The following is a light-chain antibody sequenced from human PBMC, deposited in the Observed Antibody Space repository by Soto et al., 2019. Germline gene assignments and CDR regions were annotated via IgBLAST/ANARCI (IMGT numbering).Light chain of an antibody. CDR1: KNDIGVYDF. CDR3: KSYAVSNPYV. V-gene: IGLV2-8*01. Sequence: QSALTQPPSASGSPGQSVTISCTGTKNDIGVYDFVSWYQHHPGKAPRLIIYEVVQRPSGVPDRFSGSKAGNTASLTVSGLKAADEGDYFCKSYAVSNPYVFGSGTKLTVL. J-gene: IGLJ1*01. CDR2: EVV.